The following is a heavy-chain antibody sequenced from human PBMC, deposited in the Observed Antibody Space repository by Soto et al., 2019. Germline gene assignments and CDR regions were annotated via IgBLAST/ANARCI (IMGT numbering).Heavy chain of an antibody. V-gene: IGHV1-18*04. CDR1: GYTFTSYG. Sequence: ASVKVSCKASGYTFTSYGIGWVRQAPGQGLEWMGWISAYNGNTNYAQKLQGRVTMTTDTSTSTAYMELRSLRSDDTAVYYCARRRNPGYSYGLNDYFDYWGQGTLVTVSS. J-gene: IGHJ4*02. D-gene: IGHD5-18*01. CDR3: ARRRNPGYSYGLNDYFDY. CDR2: ISAYNGNT.